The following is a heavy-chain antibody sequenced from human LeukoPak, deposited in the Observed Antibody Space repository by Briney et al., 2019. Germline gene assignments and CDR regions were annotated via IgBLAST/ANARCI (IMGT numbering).Heavy chain of an antibody. Sequence: LSGGSLRLSCAASGFTFSSYEMNWVRQAPGKGLEWVSYISSSGSTIYYADSVKGRFTISRDNAKNSLHLQMNSLRAEDTALYYCARGQEYYYDSSAYSKFDYWGQGTLVTVSS. CDR1: GFTFSSYE. V-gene: IGHV3-48*03. J-gene: IGHJ4*02. CDR2: ISSSGSTI. CDR3: ARGQEYYYDSSAYSKFDY. D-gene: IGHD3-22*01.